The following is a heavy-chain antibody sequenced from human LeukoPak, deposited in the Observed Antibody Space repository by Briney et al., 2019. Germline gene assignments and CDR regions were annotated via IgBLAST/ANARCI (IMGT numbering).Heavy chain of an antibody. J-gene: IGHJ6*03. CDR1: GFTFSSYS. D-gene: IGHD5-18*01. CDR3: ARKRDTAMLMDV. CDR2: ISSSSSYI. V-gene: IGHV3-21*04. Sequence: GGSLRLSCAASGFTFSSYSMNWVRQAPGKGLEWVSSISSSSSYIYYADSVKGRFTISRDNAKNSLYLQMNSLRAEDTAVYYCARKRDTAMLMDVWGKGTTVTVSS.